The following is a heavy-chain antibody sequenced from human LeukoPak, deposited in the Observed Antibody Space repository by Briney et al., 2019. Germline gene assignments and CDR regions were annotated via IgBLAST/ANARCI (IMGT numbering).Heavy chain of an antibody. V-gene: IGHV7-4-1*02. J-gene: IGHJ4*02. CDR1: GYTFTSYA. D-gene: IGHD3-22*01. CDR2: INTNTGNP. Sequence: ASVKVPCKASGYTFTSYAMNWVRQAPGQGLEWMGWINTNTGNPTYAQGFTGRFVFSLDTSVSTAYLQISSLKAEDTAVYYCARDYYDSSGYYYAGNYWGQGTLVTVSS. CDR3: ARDYYDSSGYYYAGNY.